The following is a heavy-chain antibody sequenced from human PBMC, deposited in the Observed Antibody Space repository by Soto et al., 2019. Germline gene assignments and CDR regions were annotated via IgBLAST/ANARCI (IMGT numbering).Heavy chain of an antibody. D-gene: IGHD6-19*01. CDR2: MNPNSGNT. V-gene: IGHV1-8*01. Sequence: SVMLTWKDPGYPFTSYDINWVRQATGQGLEWMGWMNPNSGNTGYAQKFQGRVTMTRNTSISTAYMELSSLRSEDTAVYYCARERTVAGNDYWGQ. CDR3: ARERTVAGNDY. J-gene: IGHJ4*01. CDR1: GYPFTSYD.